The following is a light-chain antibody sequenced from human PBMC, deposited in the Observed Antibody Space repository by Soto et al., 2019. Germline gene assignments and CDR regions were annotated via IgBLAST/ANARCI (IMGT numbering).Light chain of an antibody. CDR2: GAS. CDR3: HHYGSSPPLT. J-gene: IGKJ3*01. V-gene: IGKV3-20*01. CDR1: QSVSSSY. Sequence: IVLTQSPGTLSLSPGERATLSCRASQSVSSSYLAWYQQEPGQAPRLLIYGASSRATGIPDRFSGSGSGTDFTLTISRLEPEDFAVYYCHHYGSSPPLTFGPGTKVDI.